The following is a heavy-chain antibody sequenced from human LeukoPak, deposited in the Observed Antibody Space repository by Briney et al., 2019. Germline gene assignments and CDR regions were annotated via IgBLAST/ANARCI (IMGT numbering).Heavy chain of an antibody. J-gene: IGHJ6*02. CDR3: ARDMAADDSSGYHTYYYYGMDV. D-gene: IGHD3-22*01. Sequence: ASVTVSCKASGYTFTGYYMHWVRQAPGQGLEWMGRINPNSGGTNYAQKFQGRVTMTRDTSISTACMELSRLRSDDTAVYYCARDMAADDSSGYHTYYYYGMDVWGQGTTVTVSS. CDR2: INPNSGGT. CDR1: GYTFTGYY. V-gene: IGHV1-2*06.